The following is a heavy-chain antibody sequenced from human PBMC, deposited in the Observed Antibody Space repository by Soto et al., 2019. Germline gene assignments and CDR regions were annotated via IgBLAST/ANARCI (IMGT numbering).Heavy chain of an antibody. CDR1: GYTFTSYY. CDR3: ARDRAVMTTVTTSNAFDI. Sequence: QVQLVQSGAEVKKPGASVKVSCKASGYTFTSYYMHWVRQAPGQGLEWMGIINPSCGSTSYAQKFQGRVTMTRDTSTSTVYMELSSLRSEDTAVYYCARDRAVMTTVTTSNAFDIWGQGTMVTVSS. V-gene: IGHV1-46*01. CDR2: INPSCGST. D-gene: IGHD4-17*01. J-gene: IGHJ3*02.